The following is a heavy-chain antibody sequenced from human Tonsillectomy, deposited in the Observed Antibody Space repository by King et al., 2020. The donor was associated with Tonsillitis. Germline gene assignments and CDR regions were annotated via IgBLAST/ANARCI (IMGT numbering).Heavy chain of an antibody. D-gene: IGHD3-22*01. Sequence: LQLQESGPGLVKSSETLSLTCSVSGVSMRTTYWSWIRRPAGKGLEWIGRVYASVYTYSNPSLTSRISLSIATSKHQFSLRLSSVTAADTSVYYCARDRGDYYDSATYDPLYFDSWGQGILVTVSS. CDR3: ARDRGDYYDSATYDPLYFDS. V-gene: IGHV4-4*07. CDR1: GVSMRTTY. J-gene: IGHJ4*02. CDR2: VYASVYT.